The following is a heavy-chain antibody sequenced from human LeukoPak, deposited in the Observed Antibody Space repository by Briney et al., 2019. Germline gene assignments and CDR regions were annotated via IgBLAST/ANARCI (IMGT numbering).Heavy chain of an antibody. D-gene: IGHD3-22*01. J-gene: IGHJ4*02. V-gene: IGHV4-61*02. CDR2: IYTSGST. CDR1: GGSISSGSYY. Sequence: SETLSLTCTVSGGSISSGSYYWSWIRQPAGKGLEWIGRIYTSGSTNYNPSLKSRVTTSVDTSKNQFSLKLSSVTAADTAVYYCAREVWSSGFVGSDYWGQGTLVTVSS. CDR3: AREVWSSGFVGSDY.